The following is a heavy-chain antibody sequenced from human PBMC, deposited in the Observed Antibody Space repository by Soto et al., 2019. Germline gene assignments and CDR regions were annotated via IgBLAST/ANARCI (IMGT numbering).Heavy chain of an antibody. CDR2: ISGTGGAA. CDR1: GFTFGHSA. J-gene: IGHJ4*02. D-gene: IGHD3-10*01. Sequence: GGSLRLSCAASGFTFGHSAMSWVRQSPGKGLEWVAAISGTGGAAYYADSVKGRFTISRDNSRNTLFLQMNSLRVDDTAIYHCAKPEEVVRGFDFWGLGTLVTVSS. V-gene: IGHV3-23*01. CDR3: AKPEEVVRGFDF.